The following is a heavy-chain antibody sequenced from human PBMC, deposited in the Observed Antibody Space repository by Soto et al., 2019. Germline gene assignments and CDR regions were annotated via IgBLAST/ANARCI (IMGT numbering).Heavy chain of an antibody. D-gene: IGHD3-22*01. CDR3: ARVLHYYDSSGPNFDY. CDR1: GYTFTSDG. Sequence: ASVKVFCKASGYTFTSDGISWVRQAPGQGREWMGWISAYNGNTNYAQKLQGRVTMTTDTSTSTAYMELRSLRSDDTAVYYCARVLHYYDSSGPNFDYWGQGILVTVSS. CDR2: ISAYNGNT. J-gene: IGHJ4*02. V-gene: IGHV1-18*04.